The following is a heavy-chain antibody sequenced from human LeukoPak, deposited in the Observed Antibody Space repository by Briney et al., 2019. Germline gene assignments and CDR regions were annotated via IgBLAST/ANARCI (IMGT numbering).Heavy chain of an antibody. Sequence: PSETLSLTCTVSAFSISSYYWSWLPQPPGKGLEWFGYIYYSGSTNYNPSLKSRVTISVDTSKNQFSLKLSSVTAADTGVYYCARDRSGSYVYWGQGTLVTVSS. CDR1: AFSISSYY. D-gene: IGHD1-26*01. CDR2: IYYSGST. CDR3: ARDRSGSYVY. V-gene: IGHV4-59*01. J-gene: IGHJ4*02.